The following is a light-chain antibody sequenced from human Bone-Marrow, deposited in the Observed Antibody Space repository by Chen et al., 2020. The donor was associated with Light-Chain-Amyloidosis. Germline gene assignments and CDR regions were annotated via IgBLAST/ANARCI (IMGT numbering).Light chain of an antibody. CDR1: SSDVGGDNH. CDR2: EVT. CDR3: SSYTITNTLV. Sequence: QSALTQPASVSGSPGQSITLSCTGTSSDVGGDNHVSWYQQHPDKAPKLMINEVTNRPSWVPDRFSGSKSDDTASLTISGLQTEDEADYFCSSYTITNTLVFGGGTRVTAL. V-gene: IGLV2-14*01. J-gene: IGLJ1*01.